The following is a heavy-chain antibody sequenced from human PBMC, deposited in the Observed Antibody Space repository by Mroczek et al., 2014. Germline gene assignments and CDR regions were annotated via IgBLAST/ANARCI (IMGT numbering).Heavy chain of an antibody. D-gene: IGHD5-18*01. CDR3: ARVPEDTATLYYYYYYMDV. Sequence: SGAEVKKPGASVKVSCKASGYTFTSYGISWVRQAPGQGLEWMGWISAYNGNTNYAQKLQGRVTMTTDTSTSTAYMELRSLRSDDTAVYYCARVPEDTATLYYYYYYMDVWGKGTTVTRLL. CDR2: ISAYNGNT. V-gene: IGHV1-18*01. J-gene: IGHJ6*03. CDR1: GYTFTSYG.